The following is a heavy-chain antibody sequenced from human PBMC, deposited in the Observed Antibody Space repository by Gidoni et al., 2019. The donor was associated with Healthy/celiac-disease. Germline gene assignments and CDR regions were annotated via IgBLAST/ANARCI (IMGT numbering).Heavy chain of an antibody. V-gene: IGHV3-30*18. CDR3: AKTYYYDSSGFGDAFDI. CDR1: GFTFSSYG. D-gene: IGHD3-22*01. Sequence: QVQLVESGGGVVQPGRSLRLSCAASGFTFSSYGMHWVRQAPGKGLEWVSVISYERSNKYYADSVKGRFTISRDNSKNTLYLQMNSLRAEDTAVYYCAKTYYYDSSGFGDAFDIWGQGTMVTVSS. CDR2: ISYERSNK. J-gene: IGHJ3*02.